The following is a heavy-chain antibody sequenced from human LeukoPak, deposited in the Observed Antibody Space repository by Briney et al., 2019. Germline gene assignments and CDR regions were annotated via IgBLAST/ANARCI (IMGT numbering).Heavy chain of an antibody. Sequence: ASVKVSCKASGYNSMSFGISRVKQAPGQGLEWMGWISVHYGNTNYAQKFQDRFTMTTDTSTSTAYMELRSLRSDDTAVYYCGTGPYYFDIWSQGTLVTVSS. V-gene: IGHV1-18*01. CDR2: ISVHYGNT. D-gene: IGHD1-1*01. J-gene: IGHJ4*02. CDR1: GYNSMSFG. CDR3: GTGPYYFDI.